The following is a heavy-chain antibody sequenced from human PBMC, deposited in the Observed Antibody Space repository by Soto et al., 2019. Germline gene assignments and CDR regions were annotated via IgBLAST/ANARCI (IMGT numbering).Heavy chain of an antibody. D-gene: IGHD1-26*01. CDR3: ARVAGSGSHDGLRY. V-gene: IGHV1-2*02. J-gene: IGHJ4*02. CDR2: INPNTGGT. Sequence: QVQLVQSGAEVRKPGASVKVSCKASGYTFTGYYVHWVRQAPGQGLEWMGWINPNTGGTNYAQKFQGRVTMTSDTSITPAYMELSRLRSDDAAVYYCARVAGSGSHDGLRYWGQGTLVTVSS. CDR1: GYTFTGYY.